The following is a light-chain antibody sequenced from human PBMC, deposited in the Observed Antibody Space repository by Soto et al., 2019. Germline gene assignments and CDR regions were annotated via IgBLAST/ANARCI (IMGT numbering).Light chain of an antibody. CDR1: QSIIRS. CDR2: DAS. V-gene: IGKV3-15*01. J-gene: IGKJ2*01. CDR3: HQYNSWPPGT. Sequence: EIVLTQSPATLSLSPGERATLSCRASQSIIRSLAWYQQKPGQAPRLLISDASTRATGIPARFSGSGSGTEFTLTISSLQSEDFALYYCHQYNSWPPGTFGQGTKVDIK.